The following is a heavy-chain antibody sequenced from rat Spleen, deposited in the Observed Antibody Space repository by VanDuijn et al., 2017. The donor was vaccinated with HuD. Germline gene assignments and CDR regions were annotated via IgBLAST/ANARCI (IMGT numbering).Heavy chain of an antibody. CDR1: GFSLTSNG. J-gene: IGHJ3*01. V-gene: IGHV2S12*01. CDR2: ISTGGNT. CDR3: ARGAY. Sequence: QVHLKESGPGLVQSSQTLSLTCTVSGFSLTSNGVSWVRQPPGEGLEWIAAISTGGNTYYNSALKSRLSISRDTSKSQVFLKMNSLQTEDTAMYFCARGAYWGQGTLVTVSS.